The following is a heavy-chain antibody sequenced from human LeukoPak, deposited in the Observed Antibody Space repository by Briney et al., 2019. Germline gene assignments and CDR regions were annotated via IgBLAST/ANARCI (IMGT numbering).Heavy chain of an antibody. CDR3: ARDCITMVRGVIEANWFDP. CDR2: IYTIGST. J-gene: IGHJ5*02. Sequence: PSATLSPTCTVAGGSISSYYWSWTRQPAGKGRGWIGRIYTIGSTNYNPSLKSRVTMSVDTSKNQFSLKLSSVTAADTAVYYCARDCITMVRGVIEANWFDPWGQGTLVTVSS. CDR1: GGSISSYY. D-gene: IGHD3-10*01. V-gene: IGHV4-4*07.